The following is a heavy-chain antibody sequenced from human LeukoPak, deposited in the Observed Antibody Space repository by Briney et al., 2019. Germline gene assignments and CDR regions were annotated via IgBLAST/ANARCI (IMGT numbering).Heavy chain of an antibody. CDR1: GFTFSSYA. CDR3: AKDLDYYGSGSYFFDY. J-gene: IGHJ4*02. Sequence: PGGSLRLSCAASGFTFSSYAMSWVRQAPGKGLEWVSAISGSGGSTYYADSVKGRFTISRDNSKNTLYLQMNSLRAEDTAVYYCAKDLDYYGSGSYFFDYWGQGTLVTVSS. V-gene: IGHV3-23*01. D-gene: IGHD3-10*01. CDR2: ISGSGGST.